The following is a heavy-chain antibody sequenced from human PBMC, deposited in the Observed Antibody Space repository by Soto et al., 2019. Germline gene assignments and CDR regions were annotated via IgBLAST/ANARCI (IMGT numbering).Heavy chain of an antibody. J-gene: IGHJ4*02. Sequence: QVQLVESGGGVVQPGRSLRLSCAASGFTFSSYAMHWVRQAPGKGLEWVAVISYDGSNKYYADSVKGRFTISRDNSKNTLYLQMNSLRAEDTAVYYCARDRPLIGWYLSRRENYFDYWGQGTLVTVSS. D-gene: IGHD6-19*01. CDR1: GFTFSSYA. CDR2: ISYDGSNK. V-gene: IGHV3-30-3*01. CDR3: ARDRPLIGWYLSRRENYFDY.